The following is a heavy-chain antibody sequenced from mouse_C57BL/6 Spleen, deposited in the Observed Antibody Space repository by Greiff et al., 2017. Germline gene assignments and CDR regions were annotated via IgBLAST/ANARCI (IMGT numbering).Heavy chain of an antibody. Sequence: QVQLQQPGAELVRPGTSVKLSCKASGYTFTSYWMHWVKQRPGQGLEWIGVIDPSDSYTNYNQKFKGKATLTVDTSSSTAYMQLSSLTSEDSAVYYCARRGLSNYFDYWGQGTTLTVSS. D-gene: IGHD2-4*01. V-gene: IGHV1-59*01. CDR2: IDPSDSYT. J-gene: IGHJ2*01. CDR3: ARRGLSNYFDY. CDR1: GYTFTSYW.